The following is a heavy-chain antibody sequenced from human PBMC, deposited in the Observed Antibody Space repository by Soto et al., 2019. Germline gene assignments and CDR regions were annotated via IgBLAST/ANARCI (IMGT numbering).Heavy chain of an antibody. CDR1: GFTFSSYA. V-gene: IGHV3-30-3*01. J-gene: IGHJ6*02. CDR3: AGDGDWISSSCPGQLSGMDV. Sequence: QVQLVESGGGVVQPGRSLRLSCAASGFTFSSYAMHWVRQAPDKELEWVVDMSYDGGNKYYADAVKGRFTNSRDNSKKALYQQMNSLRADDTAVYYCAGDGDWISSSCPGQLSGMDVWGQGTTVTVSS. CDR2: MSYDGGNK. D-gene: IGHD2-2*01.